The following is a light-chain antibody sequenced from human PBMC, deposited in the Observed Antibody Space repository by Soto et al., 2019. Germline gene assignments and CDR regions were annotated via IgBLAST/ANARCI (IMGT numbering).Light chain of an antibody. V-gene: IGKV3-20*01. CDR2: GAS. J-gene: IGKJ1*01. CDR1: QTVSGNY. Sequence: ESVLTQSPGTLSLSPGEEATLSCRASQTVSGNYLAWYQQKPGQAPRLLIFGASNRATGIPDRFSGSGSGTDFTLTISRLQLEDFAVYFCQQYGGSRAFGQGTKVDIK. CDR3: QQYGGSRA.